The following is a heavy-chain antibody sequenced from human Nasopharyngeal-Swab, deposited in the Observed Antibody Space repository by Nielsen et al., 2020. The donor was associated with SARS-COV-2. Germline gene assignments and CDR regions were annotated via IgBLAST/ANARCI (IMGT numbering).Heavy chain of an antibody. V-gene: IGHV4-34*01. Sequence: SQTLSLTCAVYGGSFSGYYWSWIRQPPGKGLEWIGEINHSGSTNYNPCLKSRVTISVDTSKNQFSLKLSSVTAADTAVYYCAREARAGVVVAATVDVWGKGTTVTVSS. D-gene: IGHD2-15*01. CDR1: GGSFSGYY. CDR3: AREARAGVVVAATVDV. CDR2: INHSGST. J-gene: IGHJ6*04.